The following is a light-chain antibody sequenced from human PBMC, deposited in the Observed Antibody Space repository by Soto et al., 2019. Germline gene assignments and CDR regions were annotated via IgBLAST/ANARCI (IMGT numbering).Light chain of an antibody. CDR3: QQYYSYLWT. CDR2: AAS. CDR1: QGISSY. V-gene: IGKV1-8*01. Sequence: AIRMTQSPSSLSASTGDRVTITCRASQGISSYLAWYQQKPGKAPKLLIYAASTLQSGVPSRFSGSGSGTDFTLTISCLQSEDFAPYYCQQYYSYLWTFGQGTKVEIK. J-gene: IGKJ1*01.